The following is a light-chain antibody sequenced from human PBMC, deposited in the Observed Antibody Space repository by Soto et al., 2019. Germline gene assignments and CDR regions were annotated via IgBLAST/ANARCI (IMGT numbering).Light chain of an antibody. V-gene: IGKV1-13*02. Sequence: AIQLTQSPSSLSAAVGDRVTITCRASHGIRTALAWYQQRPGKSPDLLIYDASTLETGVPSRFSGSGSGTDFILTISSLQPDDFATYYCQQFCSDLVTFGGGTKVEIK. CDR1: HGIRTA. J-gene: IGKJ4*01. CDR3: QQFCSDLVT. CDR2: DAS.